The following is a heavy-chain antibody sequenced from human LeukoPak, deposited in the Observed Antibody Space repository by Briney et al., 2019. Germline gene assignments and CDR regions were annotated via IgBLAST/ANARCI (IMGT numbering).Heavy chain of an antibody. D-gene: IGHD3-3*01. Sequence: PSETLSLTCTVSGGSISSYYWSWIRQPPGKGLEWIGYIYYSGSTNYNPSLKSRVTISVGTSKNQFSLRLSSVTAADTAVYYCAGRGRFLEWYRGKDAFDIWGQGTMVTVSS. J-gene: IGHJ3*02. V-gene: IGHV4-59*01. CDR3: AGRGRFLEWYRGKDAFDI. CDR1: GGSISSYY. CDR2: IYYSGST.